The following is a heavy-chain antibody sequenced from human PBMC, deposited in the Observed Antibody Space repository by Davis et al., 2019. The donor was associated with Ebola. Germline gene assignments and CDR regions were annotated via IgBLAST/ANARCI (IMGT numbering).Heavy chain of an antibody. J-gene: IGHJ3*02. CDR2: ISSSGSTI. CDR3: AREALNCSGGSCYWAFDI. D-gene: IGHD2-15*01. Sequence: GGSLRLSCAASGFTFSDYYMSWIRQAPGKGLEWVSYISSSGSTIYYADSVKGRFTISRDNSKNTLYLQMNSLRAEDTAVYYCAREALNCSGGSCYWAFDIWGQGTMVTVSS. V-gene: IGHV3-11*01. CDR1: GFTFSDYY.